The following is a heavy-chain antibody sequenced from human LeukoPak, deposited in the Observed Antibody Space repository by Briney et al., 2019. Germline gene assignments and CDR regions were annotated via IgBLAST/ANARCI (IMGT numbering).Heavy chain of an antibody. CDR3: AKAPFPNYYYYYGMDV. V-gene: IGHV4-30-2*01. J-gene: IGHJ6*02. Sequence: SQTLSLTCAVSGGSISSGGYSWSWIRQPPGKGLEWIGYIYHSGSTYYNPSLKSRVTISVDRSKNQFSLKLSSVTAADTAVYYCAKAPFPNYYYYYGMDVWGQGTTVTVSS. CDR1: GGSISSGGYS. CDR2: IYHSGST. D-gene: IGHD2/OR15-2a*01.